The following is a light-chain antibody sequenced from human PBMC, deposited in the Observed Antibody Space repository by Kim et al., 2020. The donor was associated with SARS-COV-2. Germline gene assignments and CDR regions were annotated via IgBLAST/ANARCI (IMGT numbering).Light chain of an antibody. Sequence: QSVLTQPPSLSAAPGQKVTISCSGDTSNIGNNYVSWYQHLPGAGPKLLIRDNNQRPSGIPDRFSASKSGASATLGITGLQTGDEAHYYCGTWDSRLSAVVFGGGTRLTAL. J-gene: IGLJ2*01. CDR1: TSNIGNNY. CDR3: GTWDSRLSAVV. CDR2: DNN. V-gene: IGLV1-51*01.